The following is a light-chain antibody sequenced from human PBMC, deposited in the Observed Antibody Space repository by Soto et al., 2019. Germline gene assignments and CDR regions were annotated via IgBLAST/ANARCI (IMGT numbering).Light chain of an antibody. CDR1: TSNIGRND. V-gene: IGLV1-40*01. CDR3: QSYDSSLSGIYV. J-gene: IGLJ1*01. CDR2: GNS. Sequence: QSVLTQPPSASGTPGQRVSISCSGSTSNIGRNDVNWYQQFPGTAPKLLITGNSYRPSGVPDRFSGSKSGTSVSLVITGLQADDEADYFCQSYDSSLSGIYVFGTGTKVTV.